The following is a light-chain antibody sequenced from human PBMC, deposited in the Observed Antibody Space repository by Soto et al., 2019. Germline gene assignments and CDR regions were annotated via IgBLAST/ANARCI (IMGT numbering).Light chain of an antibody. Sequence: EIGLTQSPGILALSPGERATLSCRASQSVINDFLAWYHHKPGQAPRLLIYGALTRATHAPDRFSGSGSGADFTLSISRLEPEDFAVYYCQQYGSSPPRPFGQGTKVDIK. CDR3: QQYGSSPPRP. J-gene: IGKJ1*01. V-gene: IGKV3-20*01. CDR1: QSVINDF. CDR2: GAL.